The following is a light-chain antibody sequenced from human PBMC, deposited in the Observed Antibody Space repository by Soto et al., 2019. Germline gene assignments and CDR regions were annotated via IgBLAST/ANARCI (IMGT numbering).Light chain of an antibody. CDR3: QQRHNWPIT. Sequence: EIVLKQSPGTLSLSPGERATLSCRASQSVSTNLAWYQQKPGQAPRLLIYNALTRATGIPARFSGGGSGTDFTLTISSLEPEDFGVYYCQQRHNWPITFGQGTRLEI. J-gene: IGKJ5*01. CDR2: NAL. CDR1: QSVSTN. V-gene: IGKV3-11*01.